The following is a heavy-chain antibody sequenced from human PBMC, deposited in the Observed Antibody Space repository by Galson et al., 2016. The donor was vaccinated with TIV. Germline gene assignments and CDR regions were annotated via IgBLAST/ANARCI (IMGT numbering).Heavy chain of an antibody. J-gene: IGHJ6*02. CDR1: GLSVTDNS. D-gene: IGHD2-21*01. V-gene: IGHV3-66*02. Sequence: SLRLSFAASGLSVTDNSMTWVRQAPGQGLEWVALIYDDGKKMYADSVQGRFTISRDSSKNVLYLQMTSLRGDDTAVYFCARDRRHCGNECFLRYYYGMDVWGQGTAVTVSS. CDR2: IYDDGKK. CDR3: ARDRRHCGNECFLRYYYGMDV.